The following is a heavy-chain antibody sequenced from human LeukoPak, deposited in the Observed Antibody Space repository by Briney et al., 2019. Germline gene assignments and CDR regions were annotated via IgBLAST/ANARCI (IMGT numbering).Heavy chain of an antibody. Sequence: SETLSLTCTVSGGSISTYYWSWIRQPPGKGLEWIGYIYYSGSTNYNPSLKSRVTISVDTSKNQFSLKLSSVTAADTAVYYCARVGLGVSNFDYWGQGTLVTVSS. D-gene: IGHD6-6*01. CDR3: ARVGLGVSNFDY. CDR2: IYYSGST. J-gene: IGHJ4*02. V-gene: IGHV4-59*01. CDR1: GGSISTYY.